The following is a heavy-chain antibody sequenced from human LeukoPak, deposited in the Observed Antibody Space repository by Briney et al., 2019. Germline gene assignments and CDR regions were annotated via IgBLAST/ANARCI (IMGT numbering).Heavy chain of an antibody. CDR2: MNPNSGNT. V-gene: IGHV1-8*01. J-gene: IGHJ4*02. D-gene: IGHD3-22*01. CDR1: GYTFTSYD. CDR3: ARSYYDSSGYHRDYFDY. Sequence: ASVKVSCKASGYTFTSYDINWVQQATGQGLEWMGWMNPNSGNTGYAQKFQGRVTMTRNTSISTAYMELSSLRSEDTAVYYCARSYYDSSGYHRDYFDYWGQGTLVTVSS.